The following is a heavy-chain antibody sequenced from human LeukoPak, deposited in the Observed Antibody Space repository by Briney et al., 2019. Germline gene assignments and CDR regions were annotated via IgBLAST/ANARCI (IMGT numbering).Heavy chain of an antibody. CDR3: ARGDIVATTFDAFDI. J-gene: IGHJ3*02. D-gene: IGHD5-12*01. Sequence: ASVKVSCKASGYTFTGYCMHWVRQAPGQGLEWMGWINPNNGGTNYAQKFQGRVTMTRDTSISTAYMDLSRLKSDDTAVYYCARGDIVATTFDAFDIWGQGTMVTVSS. CDR1: GYTFTGYC. CDR2: INPNNGGT. V-gene: IGHV1-2*02.